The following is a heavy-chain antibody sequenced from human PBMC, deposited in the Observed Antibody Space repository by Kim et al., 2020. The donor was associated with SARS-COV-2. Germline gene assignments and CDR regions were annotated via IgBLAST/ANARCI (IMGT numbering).Heavy chain of an antibody. V-gene: IGHV1-46*01. J-gene: IGHJ4*02. CDR3: ARATVTRFDY. CDR2: SP. D-gene: IGHD4-17*01. Sequence: SPSYAQEFQGRGTMTRDTATSTVYMELSSLRSEDTAVYYCARATVTRFDYWGQGTLVTVSS.